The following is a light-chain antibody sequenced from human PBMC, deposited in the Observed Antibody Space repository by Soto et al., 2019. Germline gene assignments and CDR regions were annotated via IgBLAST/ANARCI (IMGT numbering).Light chain of an antibody. V-gene: IGKV1-39*01. CDR1: QSISSD. CDR2: AAS. Sequence: DIHMTQSPSSLSASVGYRFPITCRASQSISSDLNWYQQEPGKAPKVLIYAASTLQSGVPSRYRGSGSGTEFTLTISNLKPADFANYYCQQYENSYPWTFGHGTKVDIK. J-gene: IGKJ1*01. CDR3: QQYENSYPWT.